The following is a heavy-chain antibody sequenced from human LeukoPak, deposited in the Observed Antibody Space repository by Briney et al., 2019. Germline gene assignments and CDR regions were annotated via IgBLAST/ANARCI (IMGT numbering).Heavy chain of an antibody. V-gene: IGHV3-7*01. CDR1: GFTLSSYW. Sequence: GGSLRLSCAASGFTLSSYWMTWVRQAPGKGLEWVANIKQDGSEKYYVDSVKGRFTISRDNAKNSLYLQMNSLRVEDTAVYYCARDVGGYFPPDYWGQGTLVTVSS. CDR3: ARDVGGYFPPDY. J-gene: IGHJ4*02. CDR2: IKQDGSEK. D-gene: IGHD3-22*01.